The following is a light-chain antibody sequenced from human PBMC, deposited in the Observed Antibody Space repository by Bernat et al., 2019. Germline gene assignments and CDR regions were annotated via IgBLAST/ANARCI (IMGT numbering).Light chain of an antibody. V-gene: IGKV1-39*01. CDR3: QQSYSAPPVT. CDR1: QPVTNN. Sequence: IQMTQSPSSLSASVGDTVTITCRASQPVTNNLHWYQQKPGKAPNLLIFSASSLQSGVPSRFSGSGSGTDFTLTINSLQPEDFATYYCQQSYSAPPVTFCQGTRLDI. CDR2: SAS. J-gene: IGKJ5*01.